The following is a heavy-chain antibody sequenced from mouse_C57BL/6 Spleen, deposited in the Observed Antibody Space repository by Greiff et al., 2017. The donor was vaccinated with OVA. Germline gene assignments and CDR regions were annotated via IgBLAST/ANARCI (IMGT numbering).Heavy chain of an antibody. CDR3: ARRGYGSSYGAMDY. CDR2: IDPNSGGT. J-gene: IGHJ4*01. Sequence: QVQLQQPGAELVKPGASVKLSCKASGYTFTSYWMHWVKQRPGRGLEWIGRIDPNSGGTKYNEKFKSKATLTVDKPSSTAYMQLRSLTSEDSAVYYCARRGYGSSYGAMDYWGQGTSVTVSS. D-gene: IGHD1-1*01. V-gene: IGHV1-72*01. CDR1: GYTFTSYW.